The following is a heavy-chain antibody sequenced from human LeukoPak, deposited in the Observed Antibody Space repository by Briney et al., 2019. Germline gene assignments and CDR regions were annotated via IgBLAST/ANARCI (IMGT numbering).Heavy chain of an antibody. V-gene: IGHV4-39*07. D-gene: IGHD1-14*01. CDR3: TSGTLSYYYMDV. CDR2: IYYSGST. Sequence: SETLSLTCTVSGGSISSSSYYWGWIRQPPGKGLEWIGSIYYSGSTYYNPSLKSRVTISVDTSKNQFSLKLSSVTAADTAVYYCTSGTLSYYYMDVWGKGTTVTISS. CDR1: GGSISSSSYY. J-gene: IGHJ6*03.